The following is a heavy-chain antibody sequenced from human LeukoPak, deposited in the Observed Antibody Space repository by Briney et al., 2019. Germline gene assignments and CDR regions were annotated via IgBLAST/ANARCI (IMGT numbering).Heavy chain of an antibody. CDR1: GGSISSSSYY. CDR3: ARGPGFWYGSGSYVVGYDY. J-gene: IGHJ4*02. CDR2: IYYTGST. D-gene: IGHD3-10*01. V-gene: IGHV4-39*01. Sequence: SETLSLTCTVSGGSISSSSYYWGWIRQPPGKGLEWIGNIYYTGSTYYNPSLKSRVTISVETSKNQFSLKLTSVTAADTAVYYCARGPGFWYGSGSYVVGYDYWGQGTLVTVSS.